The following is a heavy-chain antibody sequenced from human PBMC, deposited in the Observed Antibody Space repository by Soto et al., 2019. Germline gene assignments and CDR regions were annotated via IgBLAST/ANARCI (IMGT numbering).Heavy chain of an antibody. CDR1: GYIFVNYG. CDR2: ISPYTGNT. J-gene: IGHJ6*02. CDR3: VMVDNYVTPTPQDV. D-gene: IGHD3-16*01. V-gene: IGHV1-18*01. Sequence: QVQLVQSGDEVKKPGASVKVSCKASGYIFVNYGIAWVRQAPGQGLEWMGGISPYTGNTHSATKIQGRLTMTTDTSTSTAYMDLERLTSDDTAVYYCVMVDNYVTPTPQDVWGQGTTVTVSS.